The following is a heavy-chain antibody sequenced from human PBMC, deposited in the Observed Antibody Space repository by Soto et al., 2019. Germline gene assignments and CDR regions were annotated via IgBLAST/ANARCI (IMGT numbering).Heavy chain of an antibody. CDR3: ARGRLAGARN. V-gene: IGHV4-34*01. Sequence: QVQLHQWGAGLSKPSETLSLTCAVYGGSFSGYYWSWIRQPPGKGLEWIGEIDHSGGTTYNPSLKSRVTTSVDPSNNQLSLKPCSVTAAGTAVYYTARGRLAGARNWGQGTLVTVSS. CDR1: GGSFSGYY. J-gene: IGHJ4*01. D-gene: IGHD3-16*01. CDR2: IDHSGGT.